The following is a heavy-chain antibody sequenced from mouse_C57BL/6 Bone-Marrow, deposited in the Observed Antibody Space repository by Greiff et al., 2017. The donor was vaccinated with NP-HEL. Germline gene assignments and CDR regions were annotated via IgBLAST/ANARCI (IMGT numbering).Heavy chain of an antibody. D-gene: IGHD2-4*01. Sequence: EVQLVESGGGLVKPGGSLKLSCAASGFTFSDYGMHWVRQAPEKGLEWVAYISSGSSTIYYADTVKGRFTISRDNAKNTLFLQMTSLRSEDTAMYYYARIYYDYDENDMDYWGQGTTVTVSS. CDR1: GFTFSDYG. CDR3: ARIYYDYDENDMDY. V-gene: IGHV5-17*01. CDR2: ISSGSSTI. J-gene: IGHJ4*01.